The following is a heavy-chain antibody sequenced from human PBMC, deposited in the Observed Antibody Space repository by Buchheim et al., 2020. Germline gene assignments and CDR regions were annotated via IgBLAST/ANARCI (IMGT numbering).Heavy chain of an antibody. Sequence: QVQLQESGPGLVKPSQTLSLTCTVSGVSINTGTFYWSWIRQHPGKGLEWIGYVYYTGRAYSNPSLKSRVSMSVDTSQNQFSLHLASVTAADTAVYYCARDRGAHDFGPIDYWGQGAL. V-gene: IGHV4-31*03. CDR1: GVSINTGTFY. D-gene: IGHD4-17*01. CDR2: VYYTGRA. CDR3: ARDRGAHDFGPIDY. J-gene: IGHJ4*02.